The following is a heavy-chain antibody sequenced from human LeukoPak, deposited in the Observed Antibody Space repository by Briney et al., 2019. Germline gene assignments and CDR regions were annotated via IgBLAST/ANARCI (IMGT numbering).Heavy chain of an antibody. V-gene: IGHV3-11*06. D-gene: IGHD2-2*01. J-gene: IGHJ4*02. Sequence: GGSLRLSCAASGFTFSDYYMSWIRQAPGKGLEWVSSISSSSSYIYYADSVKGRFTISRDNAKNSLYLQMNSLRAEDTAVYYCARDGCSSTSCSATIGGYYFDYWGQGTLVTVSS. CDR1: GFTFSDYY. CDR2: ISSSSSYI. CDR3: ARDGCSSTSCSATIGGYYFDY.